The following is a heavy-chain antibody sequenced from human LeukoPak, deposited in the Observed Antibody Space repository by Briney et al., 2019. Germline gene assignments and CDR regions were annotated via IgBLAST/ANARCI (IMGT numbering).Heavy chain of an antibody. V-gene: IGHV3-33*01. J-gene: IGHJ4*02. CDR2: IWYDGSNK. Sequence: GGSLRLSCSASGFTFSSYGMHSVRQAPGKGLEWVTVIWYDGSNKYYADSVKGRFTISRDNSKNTLYLQMNSLRTEDTAVYYCARAPDSSSYAPPRYWGQGTLVTVCS. CDR3: ARAPDSSSYAPPRY. D-gene: IGHD6-6*01. CDR1: GFTFSSYG.